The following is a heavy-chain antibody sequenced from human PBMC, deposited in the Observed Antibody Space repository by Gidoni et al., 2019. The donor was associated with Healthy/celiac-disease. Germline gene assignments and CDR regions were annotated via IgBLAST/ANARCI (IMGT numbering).Heavy chain of an antibody. CDR1: GYTFTSYY. D-gene: IGHD6-19*01. Sequence: QVQLVQSGAEVKKPGASVKVSCKASGYTFTSYYMHWVRQAPGQGLEWMGIINPSGGSTSYAQKFQGRVTMTRDTSTSTVYMELSSLRSEDTAVYYCARNIAVAVGTYYYYGMDVWGQGTTVTVSS. CDR3: ARNIAVAVGTYYYYGMDV. V-gene: IGHV1-46*01. J-gene: IGHJ6*02. CDR2: INPSGGST.